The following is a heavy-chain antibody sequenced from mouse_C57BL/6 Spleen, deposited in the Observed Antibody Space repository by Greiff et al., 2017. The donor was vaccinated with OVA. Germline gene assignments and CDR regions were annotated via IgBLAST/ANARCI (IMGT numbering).Heavy chain of an antibody. Sequence: VQLQQPGAELVKPGASVKLSCKASGYTFTSYWMQWVKQRPGQGLEWIGEIDPSDSYTNYNQKFKGKATLTVDTSSSPAYMQLSSLTSEDAAVYYCAHYGSSYFDYWGQGTTLTVSS. J-gene: IGHJ2*01. CDR2: IDPSDSYT. CDR1: GYTFTSYW. V-gene: IGHV1-50*01. CDR3: AHYGSSYFDY. D-gene: IGHD1-1*01.